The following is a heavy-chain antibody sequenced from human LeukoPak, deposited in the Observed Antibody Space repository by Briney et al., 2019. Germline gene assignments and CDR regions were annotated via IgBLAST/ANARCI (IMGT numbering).Heavy chain of an antibody. CDR1: GYTFTSYA. J-gene: IGHJ4*02. CDR3: ARGILYDILTGYATEFDY. Sequence: ASVKVSCKASGYTFTSYAMNWVRQAPGQGLEWMGWISAYNGNTNYAQKLQGRVTMTTDTSTSTAYVELRSLRSDDTAVYYCARGILYDILTGYATEFDYWGQGTLVTVSS. V-gene: IGHV1-18*01. D-gene: IGHD3-9*01. CDR2: ISAYNGNT.